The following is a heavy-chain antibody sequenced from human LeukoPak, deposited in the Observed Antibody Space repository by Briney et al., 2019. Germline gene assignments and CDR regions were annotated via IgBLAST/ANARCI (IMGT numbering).Heavy chain of an antibody. D-gene: IGHD2-2*03. CDR2: ISGGSSFT. CDR1: GFSFSSFS. J-gene: IGHJ4*02. CDR3: AKDSGWILFDD. Sequence: GGSLRLSCAASGFSFSSFSMNWVRQAPGKGLEWVSYISGGSSFTYYVDSVKGRFTISRDNAKNSLYLQMNSLRAEDTALYFCAKDSGWILFDDWGQGTLVTVSS. V-gene: IGHV3-21*04.